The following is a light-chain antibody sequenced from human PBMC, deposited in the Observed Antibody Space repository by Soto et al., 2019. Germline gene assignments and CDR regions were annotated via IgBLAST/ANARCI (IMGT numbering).Light chain of an antibody. CDR1: QDIRNF. V-gene: IGKV1-27*01. Sequence: DIPMTQSPTSLSASVGDRVTITCRASQDIRNFVAWYQQKPGKAPKLLIYAASTLEAGVPSRFSGSGSGTDFTLTINTLQPEDVATYSCQKYSSVLVFGPGTKVEIK. CDR2: AAS. J-gene: IGKJ3*01. CDR3: QKYSSVLV.